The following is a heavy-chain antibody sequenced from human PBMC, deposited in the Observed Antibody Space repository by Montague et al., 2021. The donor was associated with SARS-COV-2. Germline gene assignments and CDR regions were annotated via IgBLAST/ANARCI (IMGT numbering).Heavy chain of an antibody. Sequence: SLRLSCAASGFTFSNYWMSWVRQAPGKGPEWVANIHQDGNWIYYMDSVRGRFTISRGNARNSLYLQMSSLRDDDTAIYYCARDPGIPSAGTVGHFDSWGQGILVTVSA. J-gene: IGHJ5*01. D-gene: IGHD6-13*01. CDR2: IHQDGNWI. CDR1: GFTFSNYW. CDR3: ARDPGIPSAGTVGHFDS. V-gene: IGHV3-7*01.